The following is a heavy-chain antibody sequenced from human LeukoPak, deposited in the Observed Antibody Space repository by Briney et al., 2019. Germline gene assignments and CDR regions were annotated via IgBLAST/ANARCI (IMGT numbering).Heavy chain of an antibody. D-gene: IGHD6-13*01. Sequence: QPGGSLRLSCAASGFTFNSYAMHWVRQAPGKGLEWVTVISPDGSNRYSADSVKGRFTISRDNAKNSLYLQMNSLRAEDTAVYYCARTYSSSWGYYFDYWGQGTLVTVSS. CDR2: ISPDGSNR. V-gene: IGHV3-30-3*01. CDR1: GFTFNSYA. CDR3: ARTYSSSWGYYFDY. J-gene: IGHJ4*02.